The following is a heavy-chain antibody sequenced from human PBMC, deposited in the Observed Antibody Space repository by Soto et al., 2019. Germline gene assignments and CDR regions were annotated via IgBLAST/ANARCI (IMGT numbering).Heavy chain of an antibody. CDR3: ARLMHPSSGSYDP. CDR1: GLTVSFTY. J-gene: IGHJ5*02. Sequence: EVRLVESGGGLVQPGGSLRLSCAGSGLTVSFTYMNWVRQAPGKGLEWVSVIYSGGNTYYADSVKGRFTISRDNSKNTLYLQMSNLRAEDTAVYYCARLMHPSSGSYDPWGQGTLVTVSS. D-gene: IGHD1-26*01. CDR2: IYSGGNT. V-gene: IGHV3-66*04.